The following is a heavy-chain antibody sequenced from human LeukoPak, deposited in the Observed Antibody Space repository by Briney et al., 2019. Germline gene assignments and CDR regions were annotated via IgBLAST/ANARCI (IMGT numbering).Heavy chain of an antibody. D-gene: IGHD2-2*01. CDR2: IIPIFGTA. J-gene: IGHJ6*03. CDR3: ASQASSRDIVVVPAASDYYYYYYMDV. CDR1: GYSFTNYY. V-gene: IGHV1-69*13. Sequence: SVKVSCKASGYSFTNYYVRWVRQAPGQGLEWMGGIIPIFGTANYAQKFQGRVTITADESTSTAYMELSSLRSEDTAVYYCASQASSRDIVVVPAASDYYYYYYMDVWGKGTTVTVSS.